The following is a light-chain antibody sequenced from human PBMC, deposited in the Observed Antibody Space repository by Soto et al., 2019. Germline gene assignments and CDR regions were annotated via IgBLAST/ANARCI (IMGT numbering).Light chain of an antibody. CDR3: QQYGSSPRT. J-gene: IGKJ4*01. CDR2: GAS. CDR1: QSVSSNS. V-gene: IGKV3-20*01. Sequence: EIVLTQSPGTLSSSPGERATLSCRASQSVSSNSLAWYQHKPGQAPRLLIYGASSRATGIPDRFSGSGSGTAFTLTISSLEPEDLAVYSCQQYGSSPRTCGGGTKVEIK.